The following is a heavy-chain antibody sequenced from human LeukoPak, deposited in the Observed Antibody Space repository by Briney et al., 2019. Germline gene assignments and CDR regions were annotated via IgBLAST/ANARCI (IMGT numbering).Heavy chain of an antibody. J-gene: IGHJ4*02. Sequence: SETLSLTCTVSGGSISSGDYYWSWIRQPPGEGLEWIGYIYYSGSTYYNPSLKSRVTISVDTSKNQFSLKLSSVTAADTAVYYCARGGGIAVAGDFDYWGQGTLVTVSS. D-gene: IGHD6-19*01. CDR1: GGSISSGDYY. CDR3: ARGGGIAVAGDFDY. V-gene: IGHV4-30-4*01. CDR2: IYYSGST.